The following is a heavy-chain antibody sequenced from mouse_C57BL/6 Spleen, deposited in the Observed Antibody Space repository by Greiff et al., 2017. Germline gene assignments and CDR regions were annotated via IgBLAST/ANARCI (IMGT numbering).Heavy chain of an antibody. J-gene: IGHJ4*01. V-gene: IGHV1-64*01. CDR1: GYTFTSYW. CDR3: TTWDGPYYYAMDY. Sequence: QVQLQQPGAELVKPGASVKLSCKASGYTFTSYWMHWVKQRPGQGLEWIGMIHPNSGSTNYNEKFKSKATITADTSSNTAYLQLSSLTSEDTAVYYCTTWDGPYYYAMDYWGQGTSVTVSS. D-gene: IGHD2-3*01. CDR2: IHPNSGST.